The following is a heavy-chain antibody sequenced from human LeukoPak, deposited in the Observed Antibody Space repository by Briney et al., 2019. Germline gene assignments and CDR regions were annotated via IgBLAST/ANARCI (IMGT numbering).Heavy chain of an antibody. CDR3: AKVGVVVPDY. Sequence: PGGSLRLSCAASGFTFSTYAVNWVRQAPGKGLEWVSTISGSGDSTYYADSVKGRFTISRDNSKNTLYLQMNSLRAEDTAVYYCAKVGVVVPDYWGQGTLVTVSS. CDR2: ISGSGDST. CDR1: GFTFSTYA. D-gene: IGHD3-22*01. J-gene: IGHJ4*02. V-gene: IGHV3-23*01.